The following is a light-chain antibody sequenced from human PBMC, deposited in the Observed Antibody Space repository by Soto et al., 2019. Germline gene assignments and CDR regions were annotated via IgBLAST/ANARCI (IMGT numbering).Light chain of an antibody. CDR3: HQYHNWPPGT. V-gene: IGKV3-15*01. Sequence: ETVMTRSPATLSVSPGGRATLSCRASQSVSNDLAWYQQKPGQAPRLLIYDASTRATGIPARFSGSGSGTEFTLAISSLQSEDFAVYYCHQYHNWPPGTFGQGTKLQIK. CDR1: QSVSND. CDR2: DAS. J-gene: IGKJ2*01.